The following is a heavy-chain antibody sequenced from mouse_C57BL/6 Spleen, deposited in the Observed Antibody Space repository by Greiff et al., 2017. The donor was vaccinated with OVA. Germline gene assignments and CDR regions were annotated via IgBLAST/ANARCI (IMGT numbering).Heavy chain of an antibody. CDR3: AREDYGSSYIDY. D-gene: IGHD1-1*01. J-gene: IGHJ2*01. V-gene: IGHV1-64*01. CDR2: IHPNSGST. CDR1: GYTFTSYW. Sequence: VQLQQPGAELVKPGASVKLSCKASGYTFTSYWMHWVKQRPGQGLEWIGMIHPNSGSTNYNEKFKSKATLTVDKSSSTAYMQLSSLTSEDAAVYYCAREDYGSSYIDYWGQGTTLTVSS.